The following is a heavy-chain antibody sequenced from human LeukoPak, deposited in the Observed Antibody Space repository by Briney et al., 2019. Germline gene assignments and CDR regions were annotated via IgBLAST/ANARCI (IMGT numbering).Heavy chain of an antibody. D-gene: IGHD2-2*01. V-gene: IGHV1-69*13. J-gene: IGHJ5*02. CDR1: GGTFSSYA. CDR3: ARELIVVPAASGPNWFDP. CDR2: IIPIFGTA. Sequence: SVKVSCKASGGTFSSYAISWVRQAPGQGLEWMGGIIPIFGTANYAQKFQGRVTITADESTSTAYMELSSLKSEDTAVYYCARELIVVPAASGPNWFDPWGQGTLVTVSS.